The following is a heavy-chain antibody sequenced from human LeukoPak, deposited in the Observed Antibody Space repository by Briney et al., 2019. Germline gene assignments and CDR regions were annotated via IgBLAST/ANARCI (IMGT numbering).Heavy chain of an antibody. CDR1: GGSISNGGYY. CDR2: IYYSGST. D-gene: IGHD3-10*01. Sequence: SETLSLTCTVSGGSISNGGYYWSWIRQPPGKGLEWIGYIYYSGSTNYNPSPKSRVTISVDTSKNQFSLKLSSVTAADTAVYYCARHVPYYYGSGSYSKDHWFDPWGQGTLVTVSS. CDR3: ARHVPYYYGSGSYSKDHWFDP. J-gene: IGHJ5*02. V-gene: IGHV4-61*08.